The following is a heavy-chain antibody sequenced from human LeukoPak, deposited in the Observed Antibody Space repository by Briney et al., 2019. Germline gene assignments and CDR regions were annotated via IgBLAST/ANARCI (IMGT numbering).Heavy chain of an antibody. CDR1: GGSFSGYY. CDR3: ARGPIMVRGVINDY. D-gene: IGHD3-10*01. Sequence: SETLSLTCAVYGGSFSGYYWSWIRQPPGKGLEWIGEINHSGSTNYNPSLKSRVTISVDTSKNQFSLKLSSVTAADTTVYYCARGPIMVRGVINDYWGQGTLVTVSS. J-gene: IGHJ4*02. V-gene: IGHV4-34*01. CDR2: INHSGST.